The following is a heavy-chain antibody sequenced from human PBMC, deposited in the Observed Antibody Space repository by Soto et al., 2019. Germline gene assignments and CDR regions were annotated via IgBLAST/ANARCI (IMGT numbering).Heavy chain of an antibody. CDR1: GYTFTTYG. D-gene: IGHD2-15*01. CDR3: AREGDMSYSYYGLDV. J-gene: IGHJ6*02. Sequence: QVQLVQSGAEVRKPGASVKVSCKASGYTFTTYGISWVRQAPGQGLEWMGWISGYNGHTKYAQKFQGRVTMTTDTSTSTVYMGLRSLRSDDTAVYYCAREGDMSYSYYGLDVWGQGTTVTVSS. V-gene: IGHV1-18*01. CDR2: ISGYNGHT.